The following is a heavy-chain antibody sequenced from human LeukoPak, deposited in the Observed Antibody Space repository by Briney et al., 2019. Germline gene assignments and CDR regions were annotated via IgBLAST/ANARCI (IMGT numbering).Heavy chain of an antibody. CDR3: AKMVRGYSSSWYLGYFDY. D-gene: IGHD6-13*01. CDR1: GFTFSNYA. Sequence: GGSLRLSCAASGFTFSNYAMSWVRQAPGKGLELVSAISGSGGSTYYADSAKGRFTISRDNSKNTLYLQMNSLRAEDTAVYYCAKMVRGYSSSWYLGYFDYWGQGTLVTVSS. V-gene: IGHV3-23*01. J-gene: IGHJ4*02. CDR2: ISGSGGST.